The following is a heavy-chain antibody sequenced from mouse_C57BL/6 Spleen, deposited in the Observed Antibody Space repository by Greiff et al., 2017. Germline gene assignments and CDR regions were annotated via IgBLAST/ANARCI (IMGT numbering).Heavy chain of an antibody. J-gene: IGHJ3*01. Sequence: EVKLEESGEGLVKPGGSLKLSCAASGFTFSSYAMSWVRQTPEKRLEWVAYISSGGDYIYYADTVKGRFTISRDNARHTLYLQMSSLKSEDTAMYYCTRETLSGAYWGQGTLVTVSA. V-gene: IGHV5-9-1*02. D-gene: IGHD2-3*01. CDR1: GFTFSSYA. CDR2: ISSGGDYI. CDR3: TRETLSGAY.